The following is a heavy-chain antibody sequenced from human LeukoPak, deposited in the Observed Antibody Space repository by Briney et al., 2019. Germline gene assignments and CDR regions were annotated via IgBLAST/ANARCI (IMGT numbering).Heavy chain of an antibody. CDR3: ARGAPLGFDY. J-gene: IGHJ4*02. V-gene: IGHV3-7*01. Sequence: GGSLRLSCAASGFTFSSYAMSWVRQAPGKGLEWVANIKQDGSEKYYVDSVKGRFTISRDNAKNSLYLQMNSLRAEDTAVYYCARGAPLGFDYWGQGTLVTVSS. D-gene: IGHD3-16*01. CDR1: GFTFSSYA. CDR2: IKQDGSEK.